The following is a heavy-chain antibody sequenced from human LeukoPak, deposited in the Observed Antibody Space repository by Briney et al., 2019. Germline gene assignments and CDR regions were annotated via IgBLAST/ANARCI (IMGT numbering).Heavy chain of an antibody. Sequence: TGGSLRLSCAASGFTFSSYAMSWVRQAPGKGLEWVSAISGSGGSTYYADSVKGRFTISRDNSKNTLYLQMNSLRAEDTAVYYCAKGDVVVPAASWFDPWGQGTLVTVSS. D-gene: IGHD2-2*01. J-gene: IGHJ5*02. CDR3: AKGDVVVPAASWFDP. V-gene: IGHV3-23*01. CDR1: GFTFSSYA. CDR2: ISGSGGST.